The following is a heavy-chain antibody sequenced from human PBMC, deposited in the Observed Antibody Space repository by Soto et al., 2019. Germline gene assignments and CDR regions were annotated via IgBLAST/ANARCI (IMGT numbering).Heavy chain of an antibody. D-gene: IGHD3-9*01. CDR3: ARLQRRWLTGDY. CDR1: GGSINSSSSY. J-gene: IGHJ4*02. Sequence: QLQLQESGPGLVKPSETLSLTCTVSGGSINSSSSYWAWIRQPPGKGLEWIGSIYYSGTSYSNPSLRSRISMSVDTSKNQFSLKLNSVTAADTAVYYCARLQRRWLTGDYWGQGALVTVSS. V-gene: IGHV4-39*01. CDR2: IYYSGTS.